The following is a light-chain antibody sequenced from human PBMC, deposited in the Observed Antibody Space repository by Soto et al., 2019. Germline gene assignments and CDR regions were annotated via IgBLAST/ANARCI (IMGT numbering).Light chain of an antibody. CDR2: EVT. Sequence: QSALTQPPSASGSTGQSVTISCTGTSSDVGAYNYVSWYQQRPGTAPKLMIYEVTKRPSGVPDRFSGSKSGNTASLTVSGLQAEDEADYYCSSYAGSNNLLFGTGTKVTVL. V-gene: IGLV2-8*01. J-gene: IGLJ1*01. CDR3: SSYAGSNNLL. CDR1: SSDVGAYNY.